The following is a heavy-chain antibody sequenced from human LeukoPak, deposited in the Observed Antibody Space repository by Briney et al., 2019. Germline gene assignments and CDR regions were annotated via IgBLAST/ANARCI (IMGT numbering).Heavy chain of an antibody. J-gene: IGHJ4*02. CDR3: ARRTKYYYGSGRGKGFDY. Sequence: ASETLSLTCAVYGGSFSGYYWSWIRRPPGKGLEWIGEINHSGSTNYNPSLKSRVTISVDTSKNQFSLKLSSVTAADTAVYYCARRTKYYYGSGRGKGFDYWGQGTLVTVSS. CDR1: GGSFSGYY. CDR2: INHSGST. D-gene: IGHD3-10*01. V-gene: IGHV4-34*01.